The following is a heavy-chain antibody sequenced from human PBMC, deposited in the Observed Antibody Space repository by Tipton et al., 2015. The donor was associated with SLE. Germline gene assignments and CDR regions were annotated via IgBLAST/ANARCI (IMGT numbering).Heavy chain of an antibody. D-gene: IGHD3-22*01. Sequence: TLSLTCTVSGGSISNYYWSWIRQPPGKGLEWIGYIYYSGSTNYNPSLKSRVTILVDTSKNQFSLKLSSVTAADTAVYYCARDEYRYDATGYHLLGHFDFWGQGTLVTVSS. CDR2: IYYSGST. CDR3: ARDEYRYDATGYHLLGHFDF. CDR1: GGSISNYY. V-gene: IGHV4-59*12. J-gene: IGHJ4*02.